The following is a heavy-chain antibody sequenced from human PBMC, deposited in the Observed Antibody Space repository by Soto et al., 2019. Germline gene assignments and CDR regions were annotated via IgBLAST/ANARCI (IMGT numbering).Heavy chain of an antibody. D-gene: IGHD4-17*01. J-gene: IGHJ4*02. CDR3: AKASGYGDYLMTDY. V-gene: IGHV3-30*18. Sequence: GGSLRLSCAASGFTFSSYGMHWVRQAPGKGLEWVAVISYDGSNKYYADSVKGRFTISRDNSKNTLYLQMNSLRAEDTAVYYCAKASGYGDYLMTDYWGQGTLVTVSS. CDR1: GFTFSSYG. CDR2: ISYDGSNK.